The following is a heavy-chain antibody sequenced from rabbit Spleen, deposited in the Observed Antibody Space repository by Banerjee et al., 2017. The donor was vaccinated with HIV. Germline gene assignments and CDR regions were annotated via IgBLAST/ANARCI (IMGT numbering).Heavy chain of an antibody. D-gene: IGHD8-1*01. J-gene: IGHJ3*01. CDR1: GLDLSSRYW. CDR2: IDVAKYGTT. CDR3: ARDPAGSNYWMDLPL. Sequence: QEQLVESGGGLVQPEGSLTLTCKASGLDLSSRYWICWVRQAPGKGLEWIACIDVAKYGTTYYTSWAKGRFTISKTSSTTVTLHMTSLTAADTATYFCARDPAGSNYWMDLPLWGQGTLVTVS. V-gene: IGHV1S45*01.